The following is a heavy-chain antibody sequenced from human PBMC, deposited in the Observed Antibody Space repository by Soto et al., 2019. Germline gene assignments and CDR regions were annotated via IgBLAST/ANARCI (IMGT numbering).Heavy chain of an antibody. D-gene: IGHD2-15*01. J-gene: IGHJ4*02. CDR3: ARVGYCSGGSCLDY. Sequence: SETLSLTCTVSGCSISSYYWNWIRQPPGKGLEWIGYIYYSGSTNYNASLKSRVTISVDTSKNQFSLKLSSVTAADTAVYYCARVGYCSGGSCLDYWGQGTLVTVSS. CDR2: IYYSGST. CDR1: GCSISSYY. V-gene: IGHV4-59*01.